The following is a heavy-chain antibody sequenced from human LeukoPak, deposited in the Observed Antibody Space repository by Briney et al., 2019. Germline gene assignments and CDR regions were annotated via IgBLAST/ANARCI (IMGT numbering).Heavy chain of an antibody. CDR3: SRENGAFSPFGY. V-gene: IGHV4-4*02. Sequence: PSETLSLTCGVSGGSITSTNWWSWVRQPPGQGLEWIGEVSLSGLTNYNPSLSSRVIMALDTSKNHLSLHLTSVTAADTAVYYCSRENGAFSPFGYWGQGTLVTVSS. D-gene: IGHD2-8*01. J-gene: IGHJ4*02. CDR2: VSLSGLT. CDR1: GGSITSTNW.